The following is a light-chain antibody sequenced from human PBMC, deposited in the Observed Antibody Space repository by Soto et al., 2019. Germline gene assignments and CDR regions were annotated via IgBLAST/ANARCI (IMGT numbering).Light chain of an antibody. CDR1: QDISND. V-gene: IGKV1-39*01. Sequence: IQWPQSPSSLSASVGDRITITCRASQDISNDLGWFQQKPGKAPKLLIYAASSLHSGVPSRFSGSGSGTDFTLTISSLQPEDFATYSCQQTYRTPLTFGGGTKVDIK. J-gene: IGKJ4*01. CDR3: QQTYRTPLT. CDR2: AAS.